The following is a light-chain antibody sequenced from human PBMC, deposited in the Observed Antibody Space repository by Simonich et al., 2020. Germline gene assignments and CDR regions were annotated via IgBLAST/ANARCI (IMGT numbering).Light chain of an antibody. J-gene: IGLJ2*01. CDR1: SGHSSYA. CDR3: QTWGTGIHV. CDR2: LNSDDSH. Sequence: QLVLTHSPSASASLGASVKLTCTLSSGHSSYAIAWHQQQPEKGPRYLLKLNSDDSHSKGDGIPDCFSGSSSGAERYLTISSRQSEDEADYYCQTWGTGIHVFGGGTKLTVL. V-gene: IGLV4-69*01.